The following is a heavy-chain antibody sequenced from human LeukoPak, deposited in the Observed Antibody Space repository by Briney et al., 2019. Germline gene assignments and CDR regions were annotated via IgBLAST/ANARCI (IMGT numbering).Heavy chain of an antibody. D-gene: IGHD3-3*01. CDR3: ARDWDFWSGYYPGYYYYGMDV. J-gene: IGHJ6*02. CDR1: GYTFTSYG. Sequence: GASVKVSCKAFGYTFTSYGISWVRQAPGQGLEWMGWISAYNGNTNYAQKLQGRVTMTTDTSTSTAYMELRSLRSDDTAVYYCARDWDFWSGYYPGYYYYGMDVWGQGTTVTVSS. V-gene: IGHV1-18*01. CDR2: ISAYNGNT.